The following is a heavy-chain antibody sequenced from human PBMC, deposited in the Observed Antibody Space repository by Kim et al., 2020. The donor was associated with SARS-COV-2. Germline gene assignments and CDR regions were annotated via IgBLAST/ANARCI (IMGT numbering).Heavy chain of an antibody. CDR2: INPSGGST. CDR1: GYTFTSYY. D-gene: IGHD2-15*01. Sequence: ASVKVSCKASGYTFTSYYMHWVRQAPGQGLEWMGIINPSGGSTSYAQKFQGRVTMTRDTSTSTVYMELSSLRSEDTAVYYCARERVVVAATGLYYYGMDVWGQGATVTVSS. V-gene: IGHV1-46*01. CDR3: ARERVVVAATGLYYYGMDV. J-gene: IGHJ6*02.